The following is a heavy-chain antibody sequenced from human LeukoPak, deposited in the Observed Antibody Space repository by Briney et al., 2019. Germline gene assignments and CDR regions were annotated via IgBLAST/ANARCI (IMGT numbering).Heavy chain of an antibody. CDR1: GYSFSTYW. V-gene: IGHV5-51*01. Sequence: AESLLILPKGSGYSFSTYWIGWVRQMPGTGLEWMGIIYPGDSDTRYSPSFQGQVTISADKSLSTAYLQWSSLKASDSAIYYCARQEAEFGNFYGMDVWGERTTVTVSS. J-gene: IGHJ6*01. CDR2: IYPGDSDT. CDR3: ARQEAEFGNFYGMDV. D-gene: IGHD3-10*01.